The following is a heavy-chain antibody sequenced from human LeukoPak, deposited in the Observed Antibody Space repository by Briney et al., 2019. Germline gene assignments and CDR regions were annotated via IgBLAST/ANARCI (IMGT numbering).Heavy chain of an antibody. CDR2: IYPGDSDT. CDR1: GYSFTSYW. Sequence: GESLKISCKGSGYSFTSYWIGWVRQMPGKGLEWMGIIYPGDSDTRYSPSFQGQVTISADKSISTAYLQWSSLKASDTAMYYCARNGDYYDILTGLGYFDYWGQGTLVTVSS. D-gene: IGHD3-9*01. J-gene: IGHJ4*02. V-gene: IGHV5-51*01. CDR3: ARNGDYYDILTGLGYFDY.